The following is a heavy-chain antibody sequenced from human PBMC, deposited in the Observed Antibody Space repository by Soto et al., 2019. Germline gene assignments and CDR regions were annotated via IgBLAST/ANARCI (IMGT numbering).Heavy chain of an antibody. CDR1: GASISGFY. Sequence: SETLSLTCTVSGASISGFYWSWIRKSAGKGLEWIGRIYATWTTDYNPSLKSRVMMSVDTSKKQFSLKLRSVTAADTAVYYCVRDGTKTLRDWFDPWGQGISVTVSS. V-gene: IGHV4-4*07. CDR3: VRDGTKTLRDWFDP. CDR2: IYATWTT. J-gene: IGHJ5*02. D-gene: IGHD1-1*01.